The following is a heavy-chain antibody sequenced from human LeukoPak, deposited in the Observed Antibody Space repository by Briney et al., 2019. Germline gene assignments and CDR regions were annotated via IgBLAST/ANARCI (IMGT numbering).Heavy chain of an antibody. Sequence: GGSLRLSCAASGFNFDDYAMHWVRQAPGKGLEWVSGLSWNSGSIAYADSVKGRSTISRDNSANSLYLQMNSLRGEDTALYYCTKDKGGSWTSYYNMDVWGKGTMVTVSS. CDR1: GFNFDDYA. CDR3: TKDKGGSWTSYYNMDV. CDR2: LSWNSGSI. D-gene: IGHD3/OR15-3a*01. J-gene: IGHJ6*03. V-gene: IGHV3-9*01.